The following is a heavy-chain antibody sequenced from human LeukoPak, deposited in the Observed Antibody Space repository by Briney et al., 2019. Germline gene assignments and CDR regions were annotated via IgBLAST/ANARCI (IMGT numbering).Heavy chain of an antibody. J-gene: IGHJ4*02. D-gene: IGHD3-10*01. CDR1: GFTFDDYA. V-gene: IGHV3-43*01. CDR3: TRDTDYGSATNYFDS. Sequence: PGGSLRLSCAASGFTFDDYAMHWVRQAPRKGLEWVALISWEGQTTYYADSVRGRFTISRDNSKNSLYLQMNSLRTEDTAFYYCTRDTDYGSATNYFDSWGQGTLVSVSS. CDR2: ISWEGQTT.